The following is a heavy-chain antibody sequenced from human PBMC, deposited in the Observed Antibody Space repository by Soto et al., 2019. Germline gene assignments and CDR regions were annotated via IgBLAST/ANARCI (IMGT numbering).Heavy chain of an antibody. V-gene: IGHV3-11*05. D-gene: IGHD6-13*01. J-gene: IGHJ4*02. Sequence: QVQLVESGGGLVKPGGSLRLSCAVSGFTFSDYYMTWIRQAPGKGLEWVSYISSTTSHTNYADSAKGRITISRDNAKNSLFLQMTSLRAEDTAVYYCARGRGAAADYFAFLGQGTLVTVSS. CDR1: GFTFSDYY. CDR2: ISSTTSHT. CDR3: ARGRGAAADYFAF.